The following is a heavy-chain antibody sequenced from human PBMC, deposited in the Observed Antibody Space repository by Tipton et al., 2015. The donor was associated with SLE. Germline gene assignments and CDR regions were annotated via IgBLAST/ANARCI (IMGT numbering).Heavy chain of an antibody. CDR3: TRARGSFSYYYVDV. D-gene: IGHD2/OR15-2a*01. Sequence: QLVQSGAEVKKPGASVKVSCKASGYTFNSYGISWVRQAPGQGLEWMGWINPYNGNTNYAQKLQGRVTVTTDTSTSTAYMELRSLRSDDTAVYYCTRARGSFSYYYVDVWGKGTTVTVSS. J-gene: IGHJ6*03. V-gene: IGHV1-18*01. CDR1: GYTFNSYG. CDR2: INPYNGNT.